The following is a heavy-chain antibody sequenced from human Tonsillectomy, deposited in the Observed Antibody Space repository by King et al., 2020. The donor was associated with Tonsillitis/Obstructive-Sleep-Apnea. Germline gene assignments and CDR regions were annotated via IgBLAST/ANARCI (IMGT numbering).Heavy chain of an antibody. D-gene: IGHD3-10*01. J-gene: IGHJ2*01. Sequence: VQLVESGGDLVQPGGSLRLSCAASGFIFSDHYMDWVRQPPGKGLEWVGRSRNKLNTYTSEYAASAKGRFIISRDDSKNSLYLQMNSLKTEDTAVYYCAGGSGEFGDGYFDPWGRGTLVTVPS. CDR1: GFIFSDHY. CDR2: SRNKLNTYTS. V-gene: IGHV3-72*01. CDR3: AGGSGEFGDGYFDP.